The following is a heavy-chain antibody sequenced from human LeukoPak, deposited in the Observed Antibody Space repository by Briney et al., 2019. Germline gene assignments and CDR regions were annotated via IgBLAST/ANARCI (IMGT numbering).Heavy chain of an antibody. CDR2: IIPIFGTA. D-gene: IGHD2-21*02. CDR1: GGTFSSYA. CDR3: ARDCGGDCLEYFQH. V-gene: IGHV1-69*05. J-gene: IGHJ1*01. Sequence: SVKVSCKASGGTFSSYAISWVRQAPGQGLEWMGRIIPIFGTANYAQKFQGRVTITTDESTSTAYMELSSLGSEDTAVYYCARDCGGDCLEYFQHWGQGTLVTVSS.